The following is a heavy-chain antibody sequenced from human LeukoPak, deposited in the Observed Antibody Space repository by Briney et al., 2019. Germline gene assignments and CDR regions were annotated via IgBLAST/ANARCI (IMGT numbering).Heavy chain of an antibody. D-gene: IGHD4-23*01. J-gene: IGHJ4*02. CDR2: ISSGSSYI. CDR1: GFTFSTYR. CDR3: AKLLSNSGRFLY. V-gene: IGHV3-21*01. Sequence: PGGSLRLSCAASGFTFSTYRMSWVRQAPGKGLEWVSSISSGSSYIYYADSVKGRFTISRDNSKNTLYLQMNSLRAEDTAVYYCAKLLSNSGRFLYWGQGTLVTVSS.